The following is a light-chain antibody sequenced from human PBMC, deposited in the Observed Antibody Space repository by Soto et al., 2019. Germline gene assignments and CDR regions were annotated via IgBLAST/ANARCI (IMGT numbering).Light chain of an antibody. V-gene: IGKV3-20*01. CDR3: QQYGSSPT. Sequence: EIVLTQSPATLSLSPGERATLSCGAGQSVSSSYLAWYQQKPGQAPRLLIYGASTRATGIPARFSGSGSGTEFNFTTISLQSEDFGVYYCQQYGSSPTFGQGTRLEIK. J-gene: IGKJ5*01. CDR1: QSVSSSY. CDR2: GAS.